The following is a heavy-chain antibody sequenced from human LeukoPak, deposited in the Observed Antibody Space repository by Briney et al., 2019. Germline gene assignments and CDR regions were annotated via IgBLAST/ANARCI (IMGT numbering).Heavy chain of an antibody. Sequence: ASVNVSCKASGYTFTSYGISWVRQAPGQGLEWMGWISTCNGNTNYAQKLQGRVTMTTDTSTTTAYMELRSLTSDDTAVYYCARDPTTQTFDYWGQGTLVTVSS. CDR3: ARDPTTQTFDY. J-gene: IGHJ4*02. CDR1: GYTFTSYG. V-gene: IGHV1-18*01. D-gene: IGHD4-11*01. CDR2: ISTCNGNT.